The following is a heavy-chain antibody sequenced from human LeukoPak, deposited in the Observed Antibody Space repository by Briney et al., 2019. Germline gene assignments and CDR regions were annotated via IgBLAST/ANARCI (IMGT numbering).Heavy chain of an antibody. V-gene: IGHV4-34*01. Sequence: PSETLSLTCTISGGSFSTYYWTWIRQPPGKGLEWIGEINYSGSANYNPSLKSRVTISLDTSKNQFSLRLRSVTAADTAVYFCAREKVTSYFYSALDVWGQGTTVTVSS. CDR1: GGSFSTYY. D-gene: IGHD4-4*01. CDR2: INYSGSA. CDR3: AREKVTSYFYSALDV. J-gene: IGHJ6*02.